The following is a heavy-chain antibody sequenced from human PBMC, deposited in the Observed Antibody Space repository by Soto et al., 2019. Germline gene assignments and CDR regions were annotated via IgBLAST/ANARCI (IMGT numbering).Heavy chain of an antibody. Sequence: SETLSLTCTVSGGSISSYYWSWIRQPPGKGLEWIGYIYYSGSTNYNPSLKSRVTISVDTSKNQFSLKLSSVTAADTAVYYCARIGSSVRKDYYYYMDVWGKGTTVTVSS. J-gene: IGHJ6*03. CDR3: ARIGSSVRKDYYYYMDV. CDR1: GGSISSYY. D-gene: IGHD2-2*03. V-gene: IGHV4-59*08. CDR2: IYYSGST.